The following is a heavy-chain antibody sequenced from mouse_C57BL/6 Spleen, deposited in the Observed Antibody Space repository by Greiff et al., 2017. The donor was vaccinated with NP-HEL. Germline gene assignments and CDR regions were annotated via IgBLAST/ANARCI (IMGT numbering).Heavy chain of an antibody. CDR3: ARDWDYYYGGYAMDY. J-gene: IGHJ4*01. Sequence: ESGPGLVKPSQSLSLTCSVTGYSITSGYYWNWIRQFPGNKLEWMGYISYDGSNNYNPSLKNRISITRDTSKNQFFLKLNSVTTEDTATYYCARDWDYYYGGYAMDYWGQGTSVTVSS. CDR1: GYSITSGYY. CDR2: ISYDGSN. D-gene: IGHD1-1*01. V-gene: IGHV3-6*01.